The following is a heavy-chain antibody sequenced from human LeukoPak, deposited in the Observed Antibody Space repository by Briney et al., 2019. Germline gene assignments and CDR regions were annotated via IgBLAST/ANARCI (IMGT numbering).Heavy chain of an antibody. Sequence: ASETLSLTCAVYGGSFSGYYWSWIRQPPGKGLEWIGEINHSGSTNYNPSLKSRVTISVDTSKNQFSLKPSSVTAADTAVYYCAPEADLREPWGQGTLVTVSS. D-gene: IGHD1-14*01. J-gene: IGHJ5*02. CDR1: GGSFSGYY. CDR2: INHSGST. V-gene: IGHV4-34*01. CDR3: APEADLREP.